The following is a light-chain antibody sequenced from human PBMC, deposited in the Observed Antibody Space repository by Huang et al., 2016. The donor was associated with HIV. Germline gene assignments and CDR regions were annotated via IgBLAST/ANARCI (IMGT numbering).Light chain of an antibody. CDR1: QGVRTN. J-gene: IGKJ4*01. V-gene: IGKV3D-15*01. CDR2: GAS. Sequence: VMTQSPASLSASPGARVTLSCRASQGVRTNLAWWQQKPGQAPTLLMFGASTRATGTPPRLSGSGSATEFTLTITSLQSSDSAIYYCQQYNDWPPLTFGGGTKVEI. CDR3: QQYNDWPPLT.